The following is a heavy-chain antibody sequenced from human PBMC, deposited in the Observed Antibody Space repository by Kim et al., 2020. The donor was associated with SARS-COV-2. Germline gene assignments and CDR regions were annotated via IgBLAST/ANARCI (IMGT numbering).Heavy chain of an antibody. CDR1: GYTFTSYD. J-gene: IGHJ6*03. Sequence: ASVKVSCKASGYTFTSYDINWVRQATGQGLEWMGWMNPNSGNTGYAQKFQGRVTMTRNTSISTAYMELSSLRSEDTAVYYCARELRYFAWLSPTYYYYYMDVGGEGTPATVS. CDR3: ARELRYFAWLSPTYYYYYMDV. D-gene: IGHD3-9*01. V-gene: IGHV1-8*01. CDR2: MNPNSGNT.